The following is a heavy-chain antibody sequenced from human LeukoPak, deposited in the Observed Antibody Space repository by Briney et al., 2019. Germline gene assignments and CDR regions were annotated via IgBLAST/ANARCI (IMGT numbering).Heavy chain of an antibody. Sequence: GASVKVSCKASGYRFTSYGITWVRQAPGQGLEWMGWISAYNGNTNYAQKVQGRVTLTTDTSTSTAYMELRSLRSDDTAVYYCAREGYWSGGICCSTMNWFDPWGQGTLVTVSS. CDR3: AREGYWSGGICCSTMNWFDP. J-gene: IGHJ5*02. D-gene: IGHD2-15*01. CDR2: ISAYNGNT. V-gene: IGHV1-18*01. CDR1: GYRFTSYG.